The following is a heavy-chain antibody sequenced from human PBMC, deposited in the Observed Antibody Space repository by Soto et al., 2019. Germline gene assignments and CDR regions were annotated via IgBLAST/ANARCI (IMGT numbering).Heavy chain of an antibody. CDR3: AREGGVWGSFRYFDY. CDR1: GYTFSSYV. V-gene: IGHV1-18*04. D-gene: IGHD3-16*02. J-gene: IGHJ4*02. CDR2: IRPYNGNT. Sequence: QVQLVQSGVEVQKPGASVKVSCKVSGYTFSSYVINWLRQAPGQVGEWMGWIRPYNGNTNYGQNLQGRVTMTTDTSTSIVDMELRSLRSDDTAVYYCAREGGVWGSFRYFDYWGQGTLVTVSP.